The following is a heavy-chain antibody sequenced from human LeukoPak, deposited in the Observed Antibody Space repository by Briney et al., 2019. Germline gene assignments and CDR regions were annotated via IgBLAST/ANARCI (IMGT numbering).Heavy chain of an antibody. CDR3: ARSEGYYYGSGSFFDY. CDR1: GYTFTGYY. CDR2: INPNSGGT. V-gene: IGHV1-2*02. J-gene: IGHJ4*02. D-gene: IGHD3-10*01. Sequence: ASVKVSCKASGYTFTGYYMHWVRQAPGQGLEWMGLINPNSGGTNYAQKFRGRVTMTRDTSISTAYMELSRLRSADTAVYYCARSEGYYYGSGSFFDYWGQGTLVTVSS.